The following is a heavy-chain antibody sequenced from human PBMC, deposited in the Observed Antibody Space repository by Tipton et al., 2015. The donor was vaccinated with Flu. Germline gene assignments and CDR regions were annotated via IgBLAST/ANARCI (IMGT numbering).Heavy chain of an antibody. V-gene: IGHV3-43*01. Sequence: GSLRLSCAASGFTFDDYPMHWVRQAPGKGLEWVSLISWDGDSTYYGDSVKGRFTISRDNSKNSLYLQMNSLRTEDTALYYCAKGLGWELPYYFYGMDVWGQGTTVTVSS. CDR3: AKGLGWELPYYFYGMDV. J-gene: IGHJ6*02. CDR1: GFTFDDYP. CDR2: ISWDGDST. D-gene: IGHD1-26*01.